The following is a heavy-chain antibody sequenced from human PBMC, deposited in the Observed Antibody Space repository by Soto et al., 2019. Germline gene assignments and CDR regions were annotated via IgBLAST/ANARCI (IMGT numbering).Heavy chain of an antibody. CDR1: GGTFSSYA. J-gene: IGHJ4*02. CDR3: ARRCVLEDSSTFDY. V-gene: IGHV1-69*13. Sequence: SVKVSRKASGGTFSSYAISWVRQAPGQGLEWMGGIIPIFGTANYAQKFQGRVTITADESTSTAYMELSSLRSEDTAVYYCARRCVLEDSSTFDYWGQGTLVTVSS. CDR2: IIPIFGTA. D-gene: IGHD2-2*01.